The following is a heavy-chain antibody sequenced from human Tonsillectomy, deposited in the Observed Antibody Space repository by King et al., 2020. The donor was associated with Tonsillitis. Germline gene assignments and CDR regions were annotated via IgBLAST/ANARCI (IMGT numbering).Heavy chain of an antibody. CDR1: GFTFSSYA. Sequence: VQLVESGGGLVQPGGSLRLSCAASGFTFSSYAMSWVRQAPGKGLEWVSVIYSGGSSTYYADSVKGRFTISRDNSKNTLYLQMNSLRAEDTAVYYCARTYGTGAFDIWGQGTMVTVSS. V-gene: IGHV3-23*03. D-gene: IGHD1-1*01. J-gene: IGHJ3*02. CDR2: IYSGGSST. CDR3: ARTYGTGAFDI.